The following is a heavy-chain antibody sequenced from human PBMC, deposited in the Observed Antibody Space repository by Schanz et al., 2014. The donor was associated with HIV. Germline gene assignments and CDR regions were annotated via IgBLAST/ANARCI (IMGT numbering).Heavy chain of an antibody. J-gene: IGHJ6*02. CDR1: GFSFDTFG. CDR2: ISYDGRNK. CDR3: AKDRNYYDSRYRGKGNYYYYYGMDV. D-gene: IGHD3-22*01. Sequence: QVQLVESGGGVVQPGRSLRLSCAGSGFSFDTFGIHWVRQAPGKGLEWLAVISYDGRNKKFANSVKGRFTISRDNSKNTMYLKMNSLRVDDTAVYYCAKDRNYYDSRYRGKGNYYYYYGMDVWGQGTTVTVSS. V-gene: IGHV3-30*18.